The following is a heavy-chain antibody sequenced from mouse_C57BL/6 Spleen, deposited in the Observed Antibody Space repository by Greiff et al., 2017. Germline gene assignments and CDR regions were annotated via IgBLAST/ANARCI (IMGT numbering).Heavy chain of an antibody. V-gene: IGHV1-54*01. CDR1: GYAFTNYL. J-gene: IGHJ2*01. CDR3: AGAYYGSSYFDY. D-gene: IGHD1-1*01. CDR2: INPGSGGT. Sequence: VKLQESGAELVRPGTSVKVSCKASGYAFTNYLIEWVKQRPGQGLEWIGVINPGSGGTNYNEKFKGKATLTADKSSSTAYMQLSSLTSEASAVYFCAGAYYGSSYFDYWGQGTTLTVSS.